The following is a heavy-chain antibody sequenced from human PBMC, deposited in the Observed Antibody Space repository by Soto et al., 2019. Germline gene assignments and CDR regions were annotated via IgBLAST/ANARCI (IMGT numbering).Heavy chain of an antibody. CDR1: DYSFTSYG. D-gene: IGHD1-26*01. Sequence: QVQLVQSGAEVKKPGASVKVSCKASDYSFTSYGISWVRQAPGQGLEWMGWISPYNGNTNYAQKFQGRVTMTTDTSTSTAYMELRNLRSDDMAMYYCARGYSGSRDWFDPWGQGTLVTVSS. V-gene: IGHV1-18*03. CDR3: ARGYSGSRDWFDP. J-gene: IGHJ5*02. CDR2: ISPYNGNT.